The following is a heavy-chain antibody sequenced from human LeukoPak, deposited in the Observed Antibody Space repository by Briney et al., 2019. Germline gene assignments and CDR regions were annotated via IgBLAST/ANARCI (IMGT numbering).Heavy chain of an antibody. V-gene: IGHV1-69*05. Sequence: SVKVSCKASGGTFSSYAISWVRQAPGQGLEWMGGIIPIFGTANYAQKFQGRVTITTDESTSTAYMELSSLRSEDTAVYYCARGQEAAGPADRGVKHYYYYYYMDVWGKGTTVTVSS. CDR3: ARGQEAAGPADRGVKHYYYYYYMDV. CDR1: GGTFSSYA. D-gene: IGHD6-13*01. J-gene: IGHJ6*03. CDR2: IIPIFGTA.